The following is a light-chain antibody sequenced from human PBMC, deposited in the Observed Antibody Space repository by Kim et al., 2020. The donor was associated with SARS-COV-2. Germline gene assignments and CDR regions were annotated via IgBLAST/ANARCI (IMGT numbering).Light chain of an antibody. V-gene: IGKV3-11*01. CDR3: LQRSDWPLT. J-gene: IGKJ4*01. CDR1: QSISTS. Sequence: EIVLTQSPATLSLSPGGRATLSCRASQSISTSLAWYQQKPGQPPRLLICDASDRATGIPARFSGSGSGTDFTLTISSLEPEDFAVYYCLQRSDWPLTFGGGTKVDIK. CDR2: DAS.